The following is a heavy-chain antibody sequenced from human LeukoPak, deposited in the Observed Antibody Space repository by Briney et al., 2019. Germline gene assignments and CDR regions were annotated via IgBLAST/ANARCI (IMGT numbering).Heavy chain of an antibody. CDR3: ARGPYLGYCSSTSCYAWELRYFQH. V-gene: IGHV4-34*01. J-gene: IGHJ1*01. D-gene: IGHD2-2*01. Sequence: SETLSLTCAVYGGSFSDYYWSWIRQPPGKGLEWIGEINHSGSTNYNPSLQSRVTISVDTSKNQFSLKLSSVTAADTAVYYCARGPYLGYCSSTSCYAWELRYFQHWGQGTLVTVSS. CDR2: INHSGST. CDR1: GGSFSDYY.